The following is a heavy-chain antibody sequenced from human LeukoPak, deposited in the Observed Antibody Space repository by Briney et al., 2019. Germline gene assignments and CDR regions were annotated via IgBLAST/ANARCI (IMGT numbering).Heavy chain of an antibody. CDR1: GGSISSSSYY. D-gene: IGHD3-22*01. Sequence: SETLSLTCNVSGGSISSSSYYWGWIRQPPGKGLEWIGSIYYIWSTYYNPSLKSRVTISVDTSKTQYSLKLSSVLDADTAVYYCASDLYYYDSSGQAFDNWGQGTMVTVSS. CDR3: ASDLYYYDSSGQAFDN. CDR2: IYYIWST. J-gene: IGHJ3*02. V-gene: IGHV4-39*01.